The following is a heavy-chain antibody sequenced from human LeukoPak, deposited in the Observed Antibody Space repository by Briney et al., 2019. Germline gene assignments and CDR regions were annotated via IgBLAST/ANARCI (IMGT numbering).Heavy chain of an antibody. D-gene: IGHD3-22*01. CDR3: ARGPYSYDSSGAFDI. CDR2: IYHSGST. V-gene: IGHV4-38-2*02. CDR1: GYSISSGHY. Sequence: SETLSLTCTVSGYSISSGHYWGWIRQPPGKGLEWIGSIYHSGSTYYNPSLKSRVTISVDTSKNQFSLKLSSVTAADTAVYFCARGPYSYDSSGAFDIWGQGTMVTVSS. J-gene: IGHJ3*02.